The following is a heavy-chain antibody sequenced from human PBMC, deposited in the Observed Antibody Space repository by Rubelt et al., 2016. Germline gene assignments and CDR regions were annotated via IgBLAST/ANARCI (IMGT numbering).Heavy chain of an antibody. CDR2: IYYSGST. Sequence: QLQLQESGPGLVKPSETLSLTCTVSGGSISSSSYYWGWIRQPPGKGLEWIGSIYYSGSTYYNPSLKSRVTISVDTSKNQFSLKMISVTAADTAVYYCARDVRWSWHFDLWGRGTLVTVSS. V-gene: IGHV4-39*02. CDR3: ARDVRWSWHFDL. D-gene: IGHD4-23*01. J-gene: IGHJ2*01. CDR1: GGSISSSSYY.